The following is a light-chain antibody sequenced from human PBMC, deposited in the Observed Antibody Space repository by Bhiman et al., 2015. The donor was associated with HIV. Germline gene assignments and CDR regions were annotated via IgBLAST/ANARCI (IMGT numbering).Light chain of an antibody. J-gene: IGLJ2*01. CDR2: ENN. CDR3: GAWDSSLTSAV. V-gene: IGLV1-51*02. CDR1: SSNIGSNY. Sequence: QSVLTQPPSVSAAPGQRVTISCSGGSSNIGSNYVSWYQHLPGTAPKLLIYENNKRPSGIPDRVSASKSGTSATLGITGLQTGDEADYYCGAWDSSLTSAVFGGGTKLTVL.